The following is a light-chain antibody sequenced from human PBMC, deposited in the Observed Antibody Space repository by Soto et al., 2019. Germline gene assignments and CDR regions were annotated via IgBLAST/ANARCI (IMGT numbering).Light chain of an antibody. Sequence: DIQMTQSPSSLSAAVGDRVTITCRASQGISRYLNWYQHNPGNAPKLLLYAASSLQSGVPSRLSGRGSGTEFTLTISSLQPEDFATYYCQQSYSHPQTFGQGTKVEIK. CDR1: QGISRY. CDR3: QQSYSHPQT. J-gene: IGKJ1*01. V-gene: IGKV1-39*01. CDR2: AAS.